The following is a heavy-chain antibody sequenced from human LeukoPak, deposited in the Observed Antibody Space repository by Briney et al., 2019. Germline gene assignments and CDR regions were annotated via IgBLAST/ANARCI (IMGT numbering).Heavy chain of an antibody. CDR2: IYYSGST. CDR3: ARGGDSSGYYYPVFDY. V-gene: IGHV4-59*01. J-gene: IGHJ4*02. Sequence: SETLSLTSTVSGGSISSYYWSWIRQPPVKGLEWIGYIYYSGSTNYNPSLKSRVTISVDTSKNQFSLKLSSVTAADTAVYYCARGGDSSGYYYPVFDYWGQGTLVTVSS. CDR1: GGSISSYY. D-gene: IGHD3-22*01.